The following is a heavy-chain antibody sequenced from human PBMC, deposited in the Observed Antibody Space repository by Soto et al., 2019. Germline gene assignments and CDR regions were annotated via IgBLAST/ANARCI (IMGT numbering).Heavy chain of an antibody. D-gene: IGHD1-1*01. CDR3: ARDYKEYYYYYGMDV. Sequence: QVQLQESGPGLVKPSETLSLTCTVSGGSISSYYWSWIRQPPGKGLEWIGYIYYSGSTNYNPSLKSRVTRSVDTSKNQFSLKLSSVTAADTAVYYCARDYKEYYYYYGMDVWGQGTTVTVSS. V-gene: IGHV4-59*01. CDR2: IYYSGST. CDR1: GGSISSYY. J-gene: IGHJ6*02.